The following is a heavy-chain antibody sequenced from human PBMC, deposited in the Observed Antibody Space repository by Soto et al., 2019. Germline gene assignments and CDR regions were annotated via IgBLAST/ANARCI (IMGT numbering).Heavy chain of an antibody. J-gene: IGHJ6*02. CDR2: IYSGGST. Sequence: EVQLVESGGGLVQPGGSLRLSCAASGFTVSSNYMSWVRQAPGKGLEWVSVIYSGGSTYYADSVKGRFTISRDNSKNTLSLQRTSLRAEDTAVYYCARWGKYSSSYSVRPPTRGIGGYYGMDVWGQGTTVTVSS. CDR1: GFTVSSNY. D-gene: IGHD6-13*01. V-gene: IGHV3-66*01. CDR3: ARWGKYSSSYSVRPPTRGIGGYYGMDV.